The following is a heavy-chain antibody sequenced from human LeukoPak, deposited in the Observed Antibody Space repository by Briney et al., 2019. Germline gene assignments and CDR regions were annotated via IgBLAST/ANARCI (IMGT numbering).Heavy chain of an antibody. J-gene: IGHJ6*03. V-gene: IGHV3-30*18. CDR3: AKVPVPAAPLYYYYYMDV. CDR2: ISYDGSNK. CDR1: GFTFSSYG. Sequence: GGSLRLSCAASGFTFSSYGMHWVRQAPGKGLEWVAVISYDGSNKYYADSVKGRFTISRDNSKNTLYLQMNSLRPEDTALYYCAKVPVPAAPLYYYYYMDVWGKGTTVTVSS. D-gene: IGHD2-2*01.